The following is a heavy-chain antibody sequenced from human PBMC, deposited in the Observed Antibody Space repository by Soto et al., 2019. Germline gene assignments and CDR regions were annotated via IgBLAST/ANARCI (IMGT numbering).Heavy chain of an antibody. CDR3: ARDIVVVPAALYYYYGMDV. CDR2: MNPNGGNT. Sequence: ASVKVSCKASGYTFTSYDINWVRQATGQGLEWMGWMNPNGGNTGYAQKFQGRVTMTRNTSISTAYMELNSLRAEDTAVYYCARDIVVVPAALYYYYGMDVWGQGTTVTVSS. D-gene: IGHD2-2*01. CDR1: GYTFTSYD. V-gene: IGHV1-8*01. J-gene: IGHJ6*02.